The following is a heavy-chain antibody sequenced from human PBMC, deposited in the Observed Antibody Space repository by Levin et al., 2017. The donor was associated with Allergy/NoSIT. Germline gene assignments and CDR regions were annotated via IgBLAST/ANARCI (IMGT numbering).Heavy chain of an antibody. CDR3: ATDLGALYSYGLVGPARSFDI. CDR1: GYTLTELS. CDR2: FDPEDGET. J-gene: IGHJ3*02. V-gene: IGHV1-24*01. D-gene: IGHD5-18*01. Sequence: GESLKISCKVSGYTLTELSMHWVRQAPGKGLEWMGGFDPEDGETIYAQKFQGRVTMTEDTSTDTAYMELSSLRSEDTAVYYCATDLGALYSYGLVGPARSFDIWGQGTMVTVSS.